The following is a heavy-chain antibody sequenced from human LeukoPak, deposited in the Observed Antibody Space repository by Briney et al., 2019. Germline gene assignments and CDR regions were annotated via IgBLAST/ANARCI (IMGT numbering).Heavy chain of an antibody. CDR3: AREGSSGWHYYFDY. V-gene: IGHV3-21*01. D-gene: IGHD6-19*01. Sequence: GGSLRLSCAASGFTFSSYSMNWVRQAPGKGLEWVSYISSSSSYIYYADSVKGRFTISRDNAKNSLYLQMNSLRAEDTAVYYCAREGSSGWHYYFDYWGQGTLVTVSS. CDR2: ISSSSSYI. J-gene: IGHJ4*02. CDR1: GFTFSSYS.